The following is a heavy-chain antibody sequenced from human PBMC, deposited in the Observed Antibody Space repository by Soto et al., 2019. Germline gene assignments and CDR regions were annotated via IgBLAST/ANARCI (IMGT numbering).Heavy chain of an antibody. CDR2: ISSSSSYI. CDR3: ARGSDYYDSSRDDAFDI. CDR1: GFTFSSYS. V-gene: IGHV3-21*01. J-gene: IGHJ3*02. D-gene: IGHD3-22*01. Sequence: PVGSLRLSCAASGFTFSSYSMNWVRQAPGKGLEWVSSISSSSSYIYYADSVKGRFTISRDNAKNSLYLQMNSLRAEDTAVYYCARGSDYYDSSRDDAFDIWGQGTMVTVSS.